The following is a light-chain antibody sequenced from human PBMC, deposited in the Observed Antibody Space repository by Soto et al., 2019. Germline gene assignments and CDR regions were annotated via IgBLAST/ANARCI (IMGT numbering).Light chain of an antibody. CDR1: SNDVGGYNY. J-gene: IGLJ2*01. CDR3: CSYAGTYTFVV. Sequence: QSVLTQPRSVSGSPGQSVTISCTGTSNDVGGYNYVSWYQQNPGKAPKLMIYDVSKRPSGVPDRFSGSKSDNTASLTISGLQAEDEADYYCCSYAGTYTFVVFGGGTKPTVL. CDR2: DVS. V-gene: IGLV2-11*01.